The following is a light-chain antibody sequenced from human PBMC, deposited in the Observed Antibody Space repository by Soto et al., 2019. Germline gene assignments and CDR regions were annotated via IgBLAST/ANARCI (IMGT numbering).Light chain of an antibody. V-gene: IGKV1-5*03. CDR3: QQYNSYPWT. Sequence: DIQMTQSPSTLSASVGDRVTITCRASQSISSWLAWYQQKPGKAPKLLIYKASSLDSGVPSRFSGSGSGTEFTLTINSLQPDDFATYYCQQYNSYPWTFGQGTKVDIK. CDR2: KAS. J-gene: IGKJ1*01. CDR1: QSISSW.